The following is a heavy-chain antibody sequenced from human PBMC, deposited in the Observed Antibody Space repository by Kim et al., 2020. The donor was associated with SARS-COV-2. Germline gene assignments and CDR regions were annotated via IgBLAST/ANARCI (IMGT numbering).Heavy chain of an antibody. CDR3: ARDLTIAAAAYDYMDV. V-gene: IGHV3-30*07. D-gene: IGHD6-13*01. Sequence: DTVKGRLTISRDNSKIKLILKMNRLRAEDTAVYYCARDLTIAAAAYDYMDVWGKGTTVTVSS. J-gene: IGHJ6*03.